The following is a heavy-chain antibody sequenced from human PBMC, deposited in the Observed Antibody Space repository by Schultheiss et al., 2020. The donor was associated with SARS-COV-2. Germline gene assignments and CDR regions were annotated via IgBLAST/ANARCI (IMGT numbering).Heavy chain of an antibody. Sequence: SETLSLTCTVSGGSISSYYWSWIRQPAGKGLEWIGEINHSGSTNYNPSLKSRVTISVDTSKNQFSLKLSSVTAADTAVYYCARVFLAEVSSSWYGEGGNWFDPWGQGTLVTVSS. D-gene: IGHD6-13*01. J-gene: IGHJ5*02. CDR3: ARVFLAEVSSSWYGEGGNWFDP. CDR1: GGSISSYY. V-gene: IGHV4-34*01. CDR2: INHSGST.